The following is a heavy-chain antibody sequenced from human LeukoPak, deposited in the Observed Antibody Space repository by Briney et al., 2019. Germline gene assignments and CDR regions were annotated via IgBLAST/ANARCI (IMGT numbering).Heavy chain of an antibody. D-gene: IGHD3-22*01. CDR3: ARDLEIWEKPGDYYDSSGYYPVNYFDY. Sequence: ASVKVSCKASGGTFSSYAISWVRQAPGQGLEWMGRIIPMLGIANYAQKFQGRVTITADKSTSTAYMELSSLRSEDTAVYYCARDLEIWEKPGDYYDSSGYYPVNYFDYWGQGTLVTVSS. CDR2: IIPMLGIA. CDR1: GGTFSSYA. J-gene: IGHJ4*02. V-gene: IGHV1-69*04.